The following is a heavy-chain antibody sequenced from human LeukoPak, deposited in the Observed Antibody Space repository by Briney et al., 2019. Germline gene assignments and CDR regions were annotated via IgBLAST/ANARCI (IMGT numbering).Heavy chain of an antibody. CDR3: ATSPREVPAAMRVYYYYYGMDV. Sequence: AASVKVSCKVSGYTLTELSMHWVRQAPGKGLEWMGGFDPEDGETIYAQKFQGRVTMTEDTSTDTAYMELSSLRFEDTAVYYCATSPREVPAAMRVYYYYYGMDVWGQGTTVTVSS. D-gene: IGHD2-2*01. J-gene: IGHJ6*02. CDR2: FDPEDGET. V-gene: IGHV1-24*01. CDR1: GYTLTELS.